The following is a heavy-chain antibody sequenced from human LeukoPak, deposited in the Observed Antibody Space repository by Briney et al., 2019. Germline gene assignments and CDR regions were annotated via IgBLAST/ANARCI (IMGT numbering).Heavy chain of an antibody. CDR3: AKAEYYYDSSGYYLGYFDY. Sequence: PGGSLRLSCAASGFTFSSYAMSWVRQAPGKGLEWGSAISGSGGSTYYADSVKGRFTISRDNSKNTLYLQMNSLRAEDTAVYYCAKAEYYYDSSGYYLGYFDYWGQGTLVTVSS. V-gene: IGHV3-23*01. CDR1: GFTFSSYA. J-gene: IGHJ4*02. CDR2: ISGSGGST. D-gene: IGHD3-22*01.